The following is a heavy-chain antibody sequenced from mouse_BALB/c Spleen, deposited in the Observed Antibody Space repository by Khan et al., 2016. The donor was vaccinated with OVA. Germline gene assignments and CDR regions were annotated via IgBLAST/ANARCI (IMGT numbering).Heavy chain of an antibody. D-gene: IGHD1-1*01. V-gene: IGHV1-15*01. J-gene: IGHJ3*01. CDR1: GYTFTDYE. CDR3: TSRVYGSSYGFAY. Sequence: QVQLQQPGAELVRPGASVTLSCKASGYTFTDYELHWVKQTPVHGLEWTGAIDPEADFTAYNQKFKGKATLTADKSSSTAYMELRSLTSEDSAVYYCTSRVYGSSYGFAYWGQGTLVAVS. CDR2: IDPEADFT.